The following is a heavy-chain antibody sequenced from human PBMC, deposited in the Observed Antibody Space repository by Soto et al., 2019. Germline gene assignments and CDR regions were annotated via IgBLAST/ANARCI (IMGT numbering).Heavy chain of an antibody. Sequence: EVQLVESGGGLVQPGGSLRLSCSASGFTFNNYWMHWVRQVPGKGLVWVSRINGDGSSTSYADSVKGRFTISRDNAKNMLYLEMNSLRSEDTAVYYCARDQVGACVWGQGTLVTVSS. D-gene: IGHD3-16*01. CDR3: ARDQVGACV. CDR1: GFTFNNYW. V-gene: IGHV3-74*01. J-gene: IGHJ4*02. CDR2: INGDGSST.